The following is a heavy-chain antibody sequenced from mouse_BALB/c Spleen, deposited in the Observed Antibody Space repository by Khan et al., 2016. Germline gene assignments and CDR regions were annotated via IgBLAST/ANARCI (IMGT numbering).Heavy chain of an antibody. CDR2: INPCTDGT. D-gene: IGHD1-1*01. Sequence: VQLQQSGPELVKSGASVEMSCKASGYAFTSYVMPWVKQKPGQGLEWIGYINPCTDGTMYNEKFKGKATLTSDTSSSTSYIELSSLTSEDSAVSYGARDGSSPAWSACGGRGTLRTVAA. V-gene: IGHV1S136*01. J-gene: IGHJ3*01. CDR3: ARDGSSPAWSAC. CDR1: GYAFTSYV.